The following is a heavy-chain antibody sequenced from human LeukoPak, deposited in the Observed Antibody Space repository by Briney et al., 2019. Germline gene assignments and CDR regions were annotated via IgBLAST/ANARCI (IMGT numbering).Heavy chain of an antibody. CDR3: ARGHLPVVDGDSLSDAFDI. CDR1: GFTFSSYD. CDR2: IGTTGDT. V-gene: IGHV3-13*01. D-gene: IGHD2-15*01. Sequence: GGSLRLSCAASGFTFSSYDMHWVRQAAGKGLEWVSGIGTTGDTYYPGSVKGRFSISRENAKNSSYLQINSLRVEDTAAYYCARGHLPVVDGDSLSDAFDIWGQGTMVTVSS. J-gene: IGHJ3*02.